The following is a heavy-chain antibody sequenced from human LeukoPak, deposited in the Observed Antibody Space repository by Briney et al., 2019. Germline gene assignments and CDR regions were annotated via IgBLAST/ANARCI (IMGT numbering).Heavy chain of an antibody. J-gene: IGHJ4*02. CDR1: GGSFSGYY. CDR3: ARVRGRYYGSGDFDY. V-gene: IGHV4-34*01. D-gene: IGHD3-10*01. Sequence: SETLSLTCAVYGGSFSGYYWSWIRQPPGKGLEWIGEINHSGSTNYNPSLKSRVTISVDTSKNQFSLKLSSVTAADTAVYYCARVRGRYYGSGDFDYWGQGTLVTVSS. CDR2: INHSGST.